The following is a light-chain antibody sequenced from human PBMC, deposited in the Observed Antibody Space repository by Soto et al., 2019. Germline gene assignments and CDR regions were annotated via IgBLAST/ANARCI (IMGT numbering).Light chain of an antibody. CDR2: EVS. V-gene: IGLV2-14*01. Sequence: QSALTQPASVSGSPGQSITISCTGTSSDVGGHNCVSWYQQYPGKAPKLIIFEVSNRPSGVSNRFSGSKSGNTASLTISGLQAEDEADYYCTSYTSSNTLDVFGTGTKVTVL. J-gene: IGLJ1*01. CDR3: TSYTSSNTLDV. CDR1: SSDVGGHNC.